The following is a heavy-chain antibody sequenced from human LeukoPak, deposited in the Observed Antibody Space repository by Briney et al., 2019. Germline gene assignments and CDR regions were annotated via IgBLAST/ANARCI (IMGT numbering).Heavy chain of an antibody. V-gene: IGHV4-34*01. CDR2: INHSGST. D-gene: IGHD4-17*01. J-gene: IGHJ4*02. Sequence: SETLSLTCAVYGGSFSGYYWSWIRQPPGKGLEWIGEINHSGSTNYNPSLKSRVTISVDTSKNQFSLKLSSVTAADTAVYYCASGDGATHYWGQGTLVSVSS. CDR1: GGSFSGYY. CDR3: ASGDGATHY.